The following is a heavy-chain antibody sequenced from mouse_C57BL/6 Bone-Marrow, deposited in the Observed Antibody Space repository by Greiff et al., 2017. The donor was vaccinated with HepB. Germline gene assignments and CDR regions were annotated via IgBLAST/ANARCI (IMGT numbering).Heavy chain of an antibody. D-gene: IGHD2-4*01. Sequence: VKVVESGPELVKPGASVKISCKASGYAFSSSWMNWVKQRPGKGLEWIGRIYPGDGDTNYNGKFKGKATLTADKSSSTAYMQLSSLTSEDSAVYFCARWYDYYYFDYWGQGTTLTVSS. CDR2: IYPGDGDT. CDR3: ARWYDYYYFDY. CDR1: GYAFSSSW. V-gene: IGHV1-82*01. J-gene: IGHJ2*01.